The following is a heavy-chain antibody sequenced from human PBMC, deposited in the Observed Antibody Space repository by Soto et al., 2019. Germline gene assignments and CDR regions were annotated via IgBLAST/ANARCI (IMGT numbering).Heavy chain of an antibody. CDR1: GYTFANYA. CDR2: INAGKGNT. D-gene: IGHD3-22*01. J-gene: IGHJ4*02. CDR3: ARDYYYDSSGHFDY. V-gene: IGHV1-3*01. Sequence: GASVKVSCKASGYTFANYAIHWMRQAPGQRLEWMGWINAGKGNTKYSQKFQGRVTITRDTSASTAYMELSSLRSEDTAVYYCARDYYYDSSGHFDYWGQGTLVTVSS.